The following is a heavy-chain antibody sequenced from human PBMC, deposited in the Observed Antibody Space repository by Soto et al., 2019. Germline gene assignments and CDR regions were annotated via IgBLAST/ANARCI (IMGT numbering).Heavy chain of an antibody. CDR1: GYTFSNFW. CDR3: ARSPRSSPYFDY. Sequence: GASLKISCQCSGYTFSNFWIGWVRQLPGKGLEWMGIIYPGDHETRYSPSFHGKVTISADKSITTASLQWNSLEASYTAFYFCARSPRSSPYFDYWGQGALVTVSS. J-gene: IGHJ4*02. D-gene: IGHD6-13*01. V-gene: IGHV5-51*01. CDR2: IYPGDHET.